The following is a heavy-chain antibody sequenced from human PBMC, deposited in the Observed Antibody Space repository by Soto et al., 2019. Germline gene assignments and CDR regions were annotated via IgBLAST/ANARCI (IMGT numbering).Heavy chain of an antibody. Sequence: EVQLVESGGGLVQPGGSLRLSSAASRFTFSNYWMNWVRQAPGKGLEWVANINEDGSEKYYVDSAKGRFTISRDNAKNSLYLQMSSLRAEDTAVYYCARDLFDYWGQGTLVTVSS. V-gene: IGHV3-7*01. CDR2: INEDGSEK. CDR3: ARDLFDY. J-gene: IGHJ4*02. CDR1: RFTFSNYW.